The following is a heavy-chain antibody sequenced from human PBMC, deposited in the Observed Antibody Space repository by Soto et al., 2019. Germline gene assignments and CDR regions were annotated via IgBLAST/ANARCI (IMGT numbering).Heavy chain of an antibody. J-gene: IGHJ4*02. CDR3: ARAPPRDSSGWHRHLDY. V-gene: IGHV1-18*01. CDR2: ISAYNGNT. Sequence: ASVKVSCKASGYTFTSYGISWVRQASGQRLEWMGWISAYNGNTNYAQKLQGRDTMTTDTSTSTAYMELRSLRSDDTAVYYCARAPPRDSSGWHRHLDYWGQGTLVTVSS. CDR1: GYTFTSYG. D-gene: IGHD6-19*01.